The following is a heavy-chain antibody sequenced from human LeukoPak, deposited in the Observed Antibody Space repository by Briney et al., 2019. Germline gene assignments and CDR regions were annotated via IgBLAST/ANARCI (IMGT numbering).Heavy chain of an antibody. D-gene: IGHD2-2*03. V-gene: IGHV5-51*01. CDR2: IYPGDSDT. CDR1: GYSFTSYW. CDR3: ASGYCSSSSCAHDAFDI. Sequence: GESLKISCKGSGYSFTSYWIGWVRQMPGKGLEWMGIIYPGDSDTRYSPSFQGQVTISVDKSISTAYLQWSSLKASDTAKYYCASGYCSSSSCAHDAFDIWGQGTMVTVSS. J-gene: IGHJ3*02.